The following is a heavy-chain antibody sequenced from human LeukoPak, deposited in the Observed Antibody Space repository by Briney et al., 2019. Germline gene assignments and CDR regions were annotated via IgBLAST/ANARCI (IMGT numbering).Heavy chain of an antibody. V-gene: IGHV1-46*01. J-gene: IGHJ4*02. CDR2: INPSGGST. Sequence: ASVKVSCKASKYTFTSYAMNWVRQAPGQGLEWMGIINPSGGSTSYAQKFQGRVTMTRDTSTSTVYMELSSLRSEDTAVYYCARDRVTNWALYFDYWGQGTLVTVSS. CDR3: ARDRVTNWALYFDY. CDR1: KYTFTSYA. D-gene: IGHD7-27*01.